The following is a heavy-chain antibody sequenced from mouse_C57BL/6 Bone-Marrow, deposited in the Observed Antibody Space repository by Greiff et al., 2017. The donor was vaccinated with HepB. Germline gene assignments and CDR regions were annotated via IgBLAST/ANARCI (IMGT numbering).Heavy chain of an antibody. CDR1: GYTFTSYG. J-gene: IGHJ4*01. D-gene: IGHD1-1*01. CDR3: ARRGSTVVASYYYAMDY. CDR2: IYPRSGNT. V-gene: IGHV1-81*01. Sequence: LVESGAELARPGASVKLSCKASGYTFTSYGISWVKQRTGQGLEWIGEIYPRSGNTYYNEKFKGKATLTADKSSSTAYMELRSLTSEDSAVYFCARRGSTVVASYYYAMDYWGQGTSVTVSS.